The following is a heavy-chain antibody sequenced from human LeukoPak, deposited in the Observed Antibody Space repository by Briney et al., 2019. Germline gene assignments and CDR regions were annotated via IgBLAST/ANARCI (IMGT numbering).Heavy chain of an antibody. D-gene: IGHD3-22*01. J-gene: IGHJ6*03. CDR2: IHYSGGDT. CDR3: ARHHDFYDSLNFMDV. V-gene: IGHV4-59*08. Sequence: SETLSLTCTVSGGSINNYYWSWIRQPPGKGLEWIGYIHYSGGDTNYNPSLKSRLTISVDTSKSQISLMLTSVTAADTAFYYCARHHDFYDSLNFMDVWGRGTTVTVSS. CDR1: GGSINNYY.